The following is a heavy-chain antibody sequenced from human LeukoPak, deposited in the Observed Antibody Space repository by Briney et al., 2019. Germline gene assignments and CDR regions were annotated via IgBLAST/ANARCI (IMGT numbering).Heavy chain of an antibody. J-gene: IGHJ4*02. Sequence: SETLSLTCTVSGGSISSSSYYWGWIRQPPGKGLEWIGSIYYSGSTYYNPSLKSRVTISVDTSKNQFSLKLSSVTAADTAVYYCARQQGGSYYGFYFDYWGQGTLVTVSS. V-gene: IGHV4-39*01. CDR1: GGSISSSSYY. CDR2: IYYSGST. D-gene: IGHD1-26*01. CDR3: ARQQGGSYYGFYFDY.